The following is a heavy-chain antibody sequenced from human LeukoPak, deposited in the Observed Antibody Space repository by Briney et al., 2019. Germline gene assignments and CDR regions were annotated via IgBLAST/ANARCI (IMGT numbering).Heavy chain of an antibody. CDR1: GGSIRSFY. J-gene: IGHJ4*02. Sequence: SETLSLTCTVSGGSIRSFYWSWIRQPPGKGLEWIGYIFYSGSTNYNPSLKSRVTISVDTSKNQFSLKLSSVTAADTAVYYCASPGLGGGYIDYWGQGTLVTVSS. D-gene: IGHD2-15*01. CDR2: IFYSGST. CDR3: ASPGLGGGYIDY. V-gene: IGHV4-59*08.